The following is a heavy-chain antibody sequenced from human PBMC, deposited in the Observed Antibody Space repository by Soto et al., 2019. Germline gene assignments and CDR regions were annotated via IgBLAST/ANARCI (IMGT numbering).Heavy chain of an antibody. CDR2: ISSSSSTI. D-gene: IGHD3-10*01. V-gene: IGHV3-48*02. J-gene: IGHJ6*02. CDR3: ERDMDGMDV. CDR1: GFTFSSYS. Sequence: GWSLRLSCAASGFTFSSYSMNWVRQAPGKGLEWVSYISSSSSTIYYADSVKGRFTISRDNAKNSLYLQMTSLRDEDTAVYYFERDMDGMDVWGHGTTFTVS.